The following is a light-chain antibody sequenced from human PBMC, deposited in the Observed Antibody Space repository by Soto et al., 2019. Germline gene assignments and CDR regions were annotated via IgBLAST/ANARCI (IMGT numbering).Light chain of an antibody. V-gene: IGKV3-15*01. CDR3: QQDNNWPSIT. J-gene: IGKJ5*01. CDR2: GAS. Sequence: EIVMTQSPATLSVSPGERATLSCRASQSVSSNLAWYQQKPGQAPRLLIYGASTSATGIPARFSGSGSGTEFTLTISSLQSEDFAVYYCQQDNNWPSITFGQGTRLEIK. CDR1: QSVSSN.